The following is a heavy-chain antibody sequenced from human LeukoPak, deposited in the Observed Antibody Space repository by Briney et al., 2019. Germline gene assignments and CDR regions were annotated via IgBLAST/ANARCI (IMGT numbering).Heavy chain of an antibody. D-gene: IGHD3-16*01. V-gene: IGHV1-2*02. J-gene: IGHJ5*01. Sequence: ASVKVSCKASGYTFIGYYMHWVRQAPGQGLEWMGWINPNSGGTNYAQKFQGRVTMTRDTSITTAYMELSGLRSDDTAVYFCARGGGCGVVSWGQGTLVTVSS. CDR1: GYTFIGYY. CDR2: INPNSGGT. CDR3: ARGGGCGVVS.